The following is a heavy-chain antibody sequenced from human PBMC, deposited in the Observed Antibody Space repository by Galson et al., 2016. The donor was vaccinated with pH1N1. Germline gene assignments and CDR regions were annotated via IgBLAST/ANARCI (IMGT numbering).Heavy chain of an antibody. V-gene: IGHV2-5*02. CDR1: GFSVRTSGVG. Sequence: PALVKPTQTLTLTCTFSGFSVRTSGVGVAWIRQPQGKALEWLALIYWDDDKRYSPSLKNRPTITKDISKNQVFLTMTNMDPADTATYYCAHREVTITNAFDVWGQGTMVTVSS. CDR2: IYWDDDK. CDR3: AHREVTITNAFDV. J-gene: IGHJ3*01. D-gene: IGHD5-12*01.